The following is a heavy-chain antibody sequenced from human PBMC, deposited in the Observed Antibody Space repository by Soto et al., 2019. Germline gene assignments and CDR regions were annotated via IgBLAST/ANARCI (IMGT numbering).Heavy chain of an antibody. CDR1: GGSISSGGYY. Sequence: SETLSLTCTVSGGSISSGGYYWSWIRQHPGKGLEWIGYIYYSGSTYYNPSLKSRVTISVDTSKNQFSLKLSSVTAADTAVYYCARDGYSSSWLFDYWGQGTLVTVSS. CDR2: IYYSGST. D-gene: IGHD6-13*01. V-gene: IGHV4-31*03. J-gene: IGHJ4*02. CDR3: ARDGYSSSWLFDY.